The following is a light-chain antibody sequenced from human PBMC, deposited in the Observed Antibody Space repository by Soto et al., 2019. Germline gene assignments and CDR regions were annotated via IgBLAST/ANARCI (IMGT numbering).Light chain of an antibody. V-gene: IGKV3-20*01. CDR3: QQYDSSPLT. Sequence: EILLTQSPGTLSLSPGERATLSCRASQSVSSSYLAWYQQKPGQAPRLLIYGASSRATDIPDRFSGSGSGTDFTLTISRLEPEDFAVYYCQQYDSSPLTFGGGTKVDIK. CDR2: GAS. J-gene: IGKJ4*01. CDR1: QSVSSSY.